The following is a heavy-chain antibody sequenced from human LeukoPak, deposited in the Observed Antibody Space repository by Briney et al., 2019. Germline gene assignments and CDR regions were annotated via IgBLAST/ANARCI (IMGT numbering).Heavy chain of an antibody. V-gene: IGHV1-2*02. CDR2: INPNSGGT. CDR3: ARTVGGSYSGFDY. J-gene: IGHJ4*02. Sequence: ASVKVSCKASGYTFTGYYMHWVRQAPGQGLEWMGWINPNSGGTNYAQKFQGRVTMTRDTSISTAYMELRRLRSDDTAVYYCARTVGGSYSGFDYWGQGTLVTVSS. D-gene: IGHD1-26*01. CDR1: GYTFTGYY.